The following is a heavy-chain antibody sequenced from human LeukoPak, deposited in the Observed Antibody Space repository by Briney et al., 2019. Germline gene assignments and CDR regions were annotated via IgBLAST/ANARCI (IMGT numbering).Heavy chain of an antibody. V-gene: IGHV1-69*13. CDR2: IIPIFGTA. D-gene: IGHD3-9*01. CDR1: GGTFSSYA. Sequence: SVKVSCKASGGTFSSYAISWVRQAPGQGLEWMGGIIPIFGTANYAQKFQGRVTITADESTSTAYMELSSLRSEDTAVYYCARGLANYDILTTLDAFDIWGQGTMVTVPS. CDR3: ARGLANYDILTTLDAFDI. J-gene: IGHJ3*02.